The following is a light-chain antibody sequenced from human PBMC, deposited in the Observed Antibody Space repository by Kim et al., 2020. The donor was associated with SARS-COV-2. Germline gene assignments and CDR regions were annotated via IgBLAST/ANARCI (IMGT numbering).Light chain of an antibody. CDR1: KLGDKH. CDR3: QAWDTSNTYV. J-gene: IGLJ1*01. V-gene: IGLV3-1*01. Sequence: SYELTQPPSVSVSPGQTASITCSGDKLGDKHACWYQQKPGQSPVLVIYQDNKRPSGILERFSGSNSGNTATLTISGTQAMDEADYYCQAWDTSNTYVVGT. CDR2: QDN.